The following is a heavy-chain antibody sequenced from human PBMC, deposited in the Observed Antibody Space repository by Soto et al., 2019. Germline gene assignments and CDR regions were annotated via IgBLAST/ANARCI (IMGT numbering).Heavy chain of an antibody. CDR3: ATGRGVNFYYGMDV. V-gene: IGHV3-23*01. CDR1: GFSFSSYA. Sequence: GGSLRLSCAAYGFSFSSYAMRWVRQAPGKGLEWVSAISGSGGSTYYADSVKGRFTISRDNSKNTLYLQMNSLRAEDTAVYYCATGRGVNFYYGMDVWGQGTTVTVSS. CDR2: ISGSGGST. J-gene: IGHJ6*02. D-gene: IGHD3-10*01.